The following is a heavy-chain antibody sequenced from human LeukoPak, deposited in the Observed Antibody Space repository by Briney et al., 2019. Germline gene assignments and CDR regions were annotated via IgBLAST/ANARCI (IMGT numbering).Heavy chain of an antibody. CDR3: AKDDRRAKDYDFLTGYYKRPYFFDY. CDR1: GFTFSSYG. Sequence: GRSLRLSCAASGFTFSSYGMSWVRQAPGKGLEWVSGISGSGGSTYYADSVKGRFTISRDNSKNTLYLQMNSLRAEDTAVYYCAKDDRRAKDYDFLTGYYKRPYFFDYWGQGTLVTVSS. J-gene: IGHJ4*02. D-gene: IGHD3-9*01. V-gene: IGHV3-23*01. CDR2: ISGSGGST.